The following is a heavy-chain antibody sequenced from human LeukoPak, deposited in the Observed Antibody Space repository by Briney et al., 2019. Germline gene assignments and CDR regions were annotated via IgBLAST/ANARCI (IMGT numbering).Heavy chain of an antibody. CDR1: GGSISSYY. CDR2: IYYSGST. J-gene: IGHJ4*02. CDR3: ARRRSSSWLVDY. D-gene: IGHD6-6*01. V-gene: IGHV4-59*08. Sequence: SETLSLTCTVSGGSISSYYWSWIRQPPAKGLEWIGYIYYSGSTNYNPSLKSRVTISVDTSKNQFSLKLSSVTAADTAVYYCARRRSSSWLVDYWGQGTLVTVSS.